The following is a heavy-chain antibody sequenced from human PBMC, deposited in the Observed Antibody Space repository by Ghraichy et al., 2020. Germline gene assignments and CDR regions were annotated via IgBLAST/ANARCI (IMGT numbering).Heavy chain of an antibody. J-gene: IGHJ6*02. CDR3: ASGTPNYYYYYGMDV. D-gene: IGHD3-10*01. V-gene: IGHV3-53*01. CDR2: IYSGGST. Sequence: GGSLRLSCAASGFTVSSNYMSWVRQAPGKGLEWVSVIYSGGSTYYADSVKGRFTISRDNSKNTLYLQMNSLRAEDTAVYYYASGTPNYYYYYGMDVWGQGTTVTVSS. CDR1: GFTVSSNY.